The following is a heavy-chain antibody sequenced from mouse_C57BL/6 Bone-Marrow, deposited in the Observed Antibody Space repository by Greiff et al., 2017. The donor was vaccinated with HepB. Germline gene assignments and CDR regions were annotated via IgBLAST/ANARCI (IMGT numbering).Heavy chain of an antibody. D-gene: IGHD2-1*01. CDR1: GFSLTSYG. Sequence: VMLVESGPGLVAPSQSLSITCTVSGFSLTSYGVHWVRQPPGKGLEWLVVIWSDGSTTYNSALKSRLSISKDNSKSQVFLKMNSLQTDDTAMYYCARMGGNYSYYYAMDYWGQGTSVTVSS. J-gene: IGHJ4*01. CDR2: IWSDGST. V-gene: IGHV2-6*03. CDR3: ARMGGNYSYYYAMDY.